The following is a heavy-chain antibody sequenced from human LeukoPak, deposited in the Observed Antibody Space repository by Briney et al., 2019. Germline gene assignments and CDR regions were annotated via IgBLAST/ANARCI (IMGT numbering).Heavy chain of an antibody. CDR1: GGSISSGGYY. J-gene: IGHJ5*02. CDR2: IYYSGST. V-gene: IGHV4-31*03. Sequence: PSETLSLTCTVSGGSISSGGYYWSWIRQHPGKGLEWIGYIYYSGSTYYNPSLKSRVTISVDTSKNQFSLKLSSVTAADTAVYYCARGSDPFLFDPWGQGALVTVSS. CDR3: ARGSDPFLFDP.